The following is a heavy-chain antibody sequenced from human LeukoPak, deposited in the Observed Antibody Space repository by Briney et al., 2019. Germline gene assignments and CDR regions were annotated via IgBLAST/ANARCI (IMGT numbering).Heavy chain of an antibody. D-gene: IGHD6-19*01. CDR2: ISYDGSNK. CDR1: GFTFSSYG. V-gene: IGHV3-30*03. J-gene: IGHJ4*02. CDR3: ARERGIAVAQGNYFDY. Sequence: GGSLRLSCAASGFTFSSYGMRWVRQAPGKGLEWVAVISYDGSNKYYADSVKGRFTISRDNSKNTLYLQMNSLRAEDTAVYYCARERGIAVAQGNYFDYWGQGTLVTVSS.